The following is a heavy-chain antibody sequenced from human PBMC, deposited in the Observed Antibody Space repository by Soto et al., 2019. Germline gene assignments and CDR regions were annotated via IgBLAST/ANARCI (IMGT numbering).Heavy chain of an antibody. CDR1: GFTFSSYA. Sequence: QVQLVESGGGVVQPGRSLRLSCAASGFTFSSYAMHWVRQAPGKGLEWVAVISYDGSNKYYADSVKGRFTISRYNSKNTLYLQLNSLRAEDTAVYYCARGGSGTAKDYWGQGTLVTVSS. CDR2: ISYDGSNK. V-gene: IGHV3-30-3*01. CDR3: ARGGSGTAKDY. D-gene: IGHD1-1*01. J-gene: IGHJ4*02.